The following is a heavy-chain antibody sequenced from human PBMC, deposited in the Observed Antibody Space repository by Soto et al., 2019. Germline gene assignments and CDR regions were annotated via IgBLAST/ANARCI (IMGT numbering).Heavy chain of an antibody. D-gene: IGHD4-17*01. J-gene: IGHJ4*02. CDR2: ISSNGGST. Sequence: EVQLVESGGGLVQPGGSLRLSCAASGFTFSSYAMHWVRQAPGKGLEYVSAISSNGGSTYYVNSVKGRFTISRDNSKNTLYLQMGSLRAEDRAGYYCARGHYGLDYWGQGTLVTVSS. CDR1: GFTFSSYA. CDR3: ARGHYGLDY. V-gene: IGHV3-64*01.